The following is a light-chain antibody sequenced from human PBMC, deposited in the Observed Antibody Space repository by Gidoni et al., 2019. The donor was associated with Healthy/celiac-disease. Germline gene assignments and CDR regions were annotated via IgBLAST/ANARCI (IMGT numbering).Light chain of an antibody. V-gene: IGKV1-17*01. J-gene: IGKJ4*01. CDR3: LQHNSYVHT. CDR2: AAS. CDR1: QGIRND. Sequence: DIQMTQSPSPLSASVGDRVTITRRASQGIRNDLAWYQQNPGKAPKRLIYAASSLQSGVPSRFSGCGSGPEFTLTISSPQPVDFATYYYLQHNSYVHTFGGGTKVEIK.